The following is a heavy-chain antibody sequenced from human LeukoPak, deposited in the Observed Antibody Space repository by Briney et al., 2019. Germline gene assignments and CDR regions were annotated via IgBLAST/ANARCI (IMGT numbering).Heavy chain of an antibody. D-gene: IGHD3-22*01. J-gene: IGHJ6*03. CDR2: ICSDGTT. CDR3: ARSTGFYTTYYMDV. Sequence: SETLSLTCTVSGDSMGNYYWNWLRQPPGKGLEWIGRICSDGTTYDTPSLESAVTMSVDTSNNHISLRLSSATAADTAVYYCARSTGFYTTYYMDVWGKGTMVTVSS. V-gene: IGHV4-4*07. CDR1: GDSMGNYY.